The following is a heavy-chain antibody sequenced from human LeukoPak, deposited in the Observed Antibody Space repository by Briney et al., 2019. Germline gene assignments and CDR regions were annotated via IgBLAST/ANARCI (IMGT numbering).Heavy chain of an antibody. CDR3: AKDRDSSSPRVFDY. V-gene: IGHV3-15*01. D-gene: IGHD6-6*01. Sequence: GGSLRLSCAASGFTFSNAWMSWVRQAPGKGLEWVGRIKSKTDGGTTDYAAPVKGRFTISRDDSKNTLYLQMNSLRAEDTAVYYCAKDRDSSSPRVFDYWGQGTLVTVSS. CDR2: IKSKTDGGTT. J-gene: IGHJ4*02. CDR1: GFTFSNAW.